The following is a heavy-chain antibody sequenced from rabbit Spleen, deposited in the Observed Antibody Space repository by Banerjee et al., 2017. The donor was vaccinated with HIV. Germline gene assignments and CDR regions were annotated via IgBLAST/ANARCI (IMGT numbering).Heavy chain of an antibody. V-gene: IGHV1S40*01. CDR2: INAITGRA. Sequence: QSLEESGGGLVKPEGSLTLTCKASGVSLNDKDVMCWVRQAPGKGLEWIACINAITGRAVYASWAKGRFTISRTSSTTMTLQMTSLTAADTATYFCARDSAGREDFNLWGPGTLVTVS. CDR1: GVSLNDKDV. D-gene: IGHD4-2*01. J-gene: IGHJ4*01. CDR3: ARDSAGREDFNL.